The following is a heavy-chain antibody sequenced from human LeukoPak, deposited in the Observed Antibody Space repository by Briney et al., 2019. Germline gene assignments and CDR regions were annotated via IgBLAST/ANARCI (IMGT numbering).Heavy chain of an antibody. Sequence: PSETLSLTCTVSGGSISSSSYYWGWIRQPPGKGLEWIGSIYYSGSTYYNPSLKSRVTISVDTSKNQFSLKLSSVTAADTAVYYCARDGYGDYKNGMDVWGQGTTVTASS. J-gene: IGHJ6*02. CDR1: GGSISSSSYY. D-gene: IGHD4-17*01. CDR2: IYYSGST. CDR3: ARDGYGDYKNGMDV. V-gene: IGHV4-39*07.